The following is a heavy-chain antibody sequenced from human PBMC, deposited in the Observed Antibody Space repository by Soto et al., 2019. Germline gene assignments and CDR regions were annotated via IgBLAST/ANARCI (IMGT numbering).Heavy chain of an antibody. Sequence: VGSLRLSCAASGFTFSNAWMSWVRQAPGKGLEWVGRIKSKTDGGTTDYAAPGKGRFTISRDDSKNTLYLQMNSLKTEDTAVYYCTTKNYYYGMDVWGQGTTVTVSS. CDR1: GFTFSNAW. J-gene: IGHJ6*02. CDR2: IKSKTDGGTT. CDR3: TTKNYYYGMDV. V-gene: IGHV3-15*01.